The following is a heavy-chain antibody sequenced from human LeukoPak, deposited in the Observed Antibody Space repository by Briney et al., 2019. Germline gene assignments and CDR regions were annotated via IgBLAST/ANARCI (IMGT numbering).Heavy chain of an antibody. D-gene: IGHD3-10*01. CDR1: GDSLSLYY. Sequence: SETLSLTCSVSGDSLSLYYWSWIRQSPGKELEWIGRIYTSGSTNYNPSLKSRVTMSVDTSKNQFSLKLSSVTAADTAVYYCARDRQGYYGSGNWFDPWGQGTLVTVSS. CDR3: ARDRQGYYGSGNWFDP. CDR2: IYTSGST. J-gene: IGHJ5*02. V-gene: IGHV4-4*07.